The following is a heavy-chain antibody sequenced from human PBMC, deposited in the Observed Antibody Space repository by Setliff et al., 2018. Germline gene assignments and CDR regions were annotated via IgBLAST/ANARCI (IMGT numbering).Heavy chain of an antibody. D-gene: IGHD3-3*01. Sequence: GASVKVSCKASGFTLTSYPIHWVRQAPGQRLEWMGWINPDNGNRKYSQRFQGRVTITRDTSASTVFLELSTLRSEGTAVYYCTRDFLGATASFDIWGQGTMVTVSS. CDR2: INPDNGNR. J-gene: IGHJ3*02. CDR1: GFTLTSYP. V-gene: IGHV1-3*01. CDR3: TRDFLGATASFDI.